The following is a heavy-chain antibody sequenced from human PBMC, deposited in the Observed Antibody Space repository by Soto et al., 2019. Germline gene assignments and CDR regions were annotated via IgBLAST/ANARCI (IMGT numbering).Heavy chain of an antibody. D-gene: IGHD3-10*01. CDR1: GFTFSSYS. Sequence: GGSLRLSCAASGFTFSSYSMNWVRQAPGKGLEWVSYISSSSSTIYYADSVKGRFTISRENAKNSLYLQMNSLRDEDTAVYYCARDSLLLLWFGELGAFDIWGQGTMVTVSS. V-gene: IGHV3-48*02. CDR3: ARDSLLLLWFGELGAFDI. CDR2: ISSSSSTI. J-gene: IGHJ3*02.